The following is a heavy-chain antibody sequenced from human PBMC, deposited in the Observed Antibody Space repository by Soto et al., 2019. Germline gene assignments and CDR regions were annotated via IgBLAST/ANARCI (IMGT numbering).Heavy chain of an antibody. Sequence: GSLRLSCVASGFIFSDYAMHWARQAPGKGLEWVALISPAGTNQYYADSAKGRFTISRDNSKNTLYLQMNSLRPEDTGLYYCARENSRISPRRSQHWGPGTLVTVSS. CDR1: GFIFSDYA. CDR2: ISPAGTNQ. D-gene: IGHD6-6*01. V-gene: IGHV3-30-3*01. CDR3: ARENSRISPRRSQH. J-gene: IGHJ1*01.